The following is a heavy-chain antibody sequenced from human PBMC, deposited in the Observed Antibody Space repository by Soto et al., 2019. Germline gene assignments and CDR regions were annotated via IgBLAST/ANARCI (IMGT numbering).Heavy chain of an antibody. J-gene: IGHJ4*02. D-gene: IGHD3-10*01. CDR3: AKDLWFGELSPEDY. Sequence: EVQLLELGGGLVQPGGSLRLSCAASGFTFSSYAKSWVRQAPGKGLEWVSTISGDGGSTYYADSVKGRFTISRDDSKNTVYLQMNSLRAEDTAVYYCAKDLWFGELSPEDYWGQGTLVTVSS. V-gene: IGHV3-23*01. CDR2: ISGDGGST. CDR1: GFTFSSYA.